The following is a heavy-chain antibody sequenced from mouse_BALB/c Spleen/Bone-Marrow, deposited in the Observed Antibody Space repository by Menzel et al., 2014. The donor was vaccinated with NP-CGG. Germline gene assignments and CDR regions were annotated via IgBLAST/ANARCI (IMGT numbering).Heavy chain of an antibody. V-gene: IGHV5-9-3*01. D-gene: IGHD2-3*01. Sequence: EVNVVESGGGLVKPGGSLKLSCAASGFTFSSYAMSWVRQTPEKRLEWVATISSGGSYTYYPDSVKGRFTISRDNAKNTLHLQMSSLRSEDTAMYYCARQRDGSYAMDYWGQGTSVTVSS. CDR3: ARQRDGSYAMDY. CDR1: GFTFSSYA. CDR2: ISSGGSYT. J-gene: IGHJ4*01.